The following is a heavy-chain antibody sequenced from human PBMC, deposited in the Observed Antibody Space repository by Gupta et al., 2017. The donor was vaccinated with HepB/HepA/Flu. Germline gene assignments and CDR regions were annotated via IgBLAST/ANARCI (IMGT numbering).Heavy chain of an antibody. D-gene: IGHD3-10*01. CDR3: ARGLYYGSGSYSPFDY. V-gene: IGHV4-34*01. J-gene: IGHJ4*02. CDR2: INHSGST. Sequence: IGEINHSGSTNYNPSLKSRVTISVDTSKNQFSLKLSSVTAADTAVYYCARGLYYGSGSYSPFDYWGQGTLVTVSS.